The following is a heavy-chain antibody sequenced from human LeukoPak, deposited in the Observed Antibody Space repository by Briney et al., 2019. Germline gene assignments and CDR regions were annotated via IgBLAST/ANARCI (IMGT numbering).Heavy chain of an antibody. Sequence: PGGSLRLSCTASGFTFSKYWMSWVRQAPGKGLEWVANIKEDETEKYYVDSVKGRFTISRDNAKNSLYLQMNSLRAEDTAVYYCAGDRYASYWGQGTLVTVSS. V-gene: IGHV3-7*01. CDR2: IKEDETEK. CDR1: GFTFSKYW. CDR3: AGDRYASY. D-gene: IGHD3-16*01. J-gene: IGHJ4*02.